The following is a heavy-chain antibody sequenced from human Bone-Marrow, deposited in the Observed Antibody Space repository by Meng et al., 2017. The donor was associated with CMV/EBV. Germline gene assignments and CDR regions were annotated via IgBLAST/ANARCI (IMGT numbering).Heavy chain of an antibody. D-gene: IGHD2-2*01. V-gene: IGHV3-21*01. CDR3: ARPLTMYQPPGV. Sequence: GGSLRLSCAASGFTFSSYWMSWVRQAPGKGLEWVSSISSSSSYIYYADSVKGRFTISRDNAKNSLYLQMNSLRAEDTAVYYCARPLTMYQPPGVWGQGTLVTVSS. CDR1: GFTFSSYW. J-gene: IGHJ4*02. CDR2: ISSSSSYI.